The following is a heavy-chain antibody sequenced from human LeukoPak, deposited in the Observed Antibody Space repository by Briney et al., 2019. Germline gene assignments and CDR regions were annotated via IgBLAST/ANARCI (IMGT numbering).Heavy chain of an antibody. D-gene: IGHD3-10*01. Sequence: ASVTVSFTSSGYTFTSYAISWVRQAPGQGLERMGWISVYNGNTNYAQKLQGRVTMTTDTSTSTAYMELRSLRSDDTAVYYCASGRITMVRGATPGMDVWGKGTTVTISS. CDR2: ISVYNGNT. V-gene: IGHV1-18*01. CDR1: GYTFTSYA. CDR3: ASGRITMVRGATPGMDV. J-gene: IGHJ6*03.